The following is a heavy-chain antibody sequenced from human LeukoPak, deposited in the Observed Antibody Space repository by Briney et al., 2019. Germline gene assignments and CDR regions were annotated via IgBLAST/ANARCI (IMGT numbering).Heavy chain of an antibody. Sequence: GGSLRLSCVASGFTFTSYSMNWVRQAPGKGLEWVSYISGSSSTIYYVDSVRGRFTISRDNAKNSLYLLMNSLRAEDTAVYYCATDVRDEYSSGWYPIGYWGHGTLVTVSS. CDR1: GFTFTSYS. CDR2: ISGSSSTI. V-gene: IGHV3-48*04. D-gene: IGHD6-19*01. CDR3: ATDVRDEYSSGWYPIGY. J-gene: IGHJ4*01.